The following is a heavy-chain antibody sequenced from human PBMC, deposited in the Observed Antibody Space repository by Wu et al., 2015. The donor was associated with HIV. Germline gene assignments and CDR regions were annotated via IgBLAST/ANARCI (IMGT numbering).Heavy chain of an antibody. D-gene: IGHD6-19*01. CDR3: ARAASLAVAPYYFDY. CDR1: GYTFTSYY. Sequence: QVQLVQSGAEVKKPGASVKVSCKASGYTFTSYYMHWVRQAPGQGLEWMGIINPNSGSTSYAQRFQGRLTMTRDTSTSTVYMELSSLRSEDTAVYYCARAASLAVAPYYFDYWGQGTLVTVSS. V-gene: IGHV1-46*01. CDR2: INPNSGST. J-gene: IGHJ4*02.